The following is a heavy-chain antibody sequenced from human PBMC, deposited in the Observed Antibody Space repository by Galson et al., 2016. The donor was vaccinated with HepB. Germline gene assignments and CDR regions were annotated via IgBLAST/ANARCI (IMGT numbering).Heavy chain of an antibody. CDR1: GGSISSSSYY. J-gene: IGHJ3*01. Sequence: SETLSLTCTVSGGSISSSSYYWGWIRQPPGKGLEWIGSIYYSGTTYYNPSLKSRITISVDTPKNQFSLKLSSLTAADTAVYYCARRTYCGGDCYAYTFDVWGLGTMVAVSS. CDR3: ARRTYCGGDCYAYTFDV. CDR2: IYYSGTT. V-gene: IGHV4-39*01. D-gene: IGHD2-21*02.